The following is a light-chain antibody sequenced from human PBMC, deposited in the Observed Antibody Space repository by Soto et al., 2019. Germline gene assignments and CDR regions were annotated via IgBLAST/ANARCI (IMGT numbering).Light chain of an antibody. CDR3: MQGTHWPPT. CDR2: KVS. J-gene: IGKJ1*01. V-gene: IGKV2-30*01. Sequence: DVVMTQSPLSLPVTLGQPASISCRSSQSLVYSDGIAYLSWFHQRPGQSPRRLIYKVSNRDSGVPDRFGGSGSVTDFQLIISRVEAEDVGVYYCMQGTHWPPTFGRGTRVEIK. CDR1: QSLVYSDGIAY.